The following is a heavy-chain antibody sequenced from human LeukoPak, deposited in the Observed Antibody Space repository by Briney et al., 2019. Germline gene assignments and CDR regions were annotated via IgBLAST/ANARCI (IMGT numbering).Heavy chain of an antibody. CDR3: ARDNVRTRPFVPVLYAQDY. CDR2: IIPILGIA. V-gene: IGHV1-69*04. CDR1: GGTFSSYA. J-gene: IGHJ4*02. D-gene: IGHD1-7*01. Sequence: GASVKVSCKASGGTFSSYAISWVRQAPGQGLEWMGRIIPILGIANYAQKFQGRVTITADKSTSTAYMELSRLRSDDTAVYYCARDNVRTRPFVPVLYAQDYWGQGTLVTVSS.